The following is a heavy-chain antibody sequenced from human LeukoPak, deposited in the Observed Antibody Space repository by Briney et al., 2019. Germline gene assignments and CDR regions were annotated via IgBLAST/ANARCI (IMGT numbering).Heavy chain of an antibody. D-gene: IGHD3-22*01. Sequence: GGSLRLSCAASGFTFSSYAMSWVRRAPGKGLEWVSAISGSGGSTYYADSVKGRFTISRDNSRNTLYLQMNSLRAEDTAVYYCAKPDTPYYYDRSGYHFDSWGQGSLVTVSS. V-gene: IGHV3-23*01. CDR2: ISGSGGST. J-gene: IGHJ4*02. CDR1: GFTFSSYA. CDR3: AKPDTPYYYDRSGYHFDS.